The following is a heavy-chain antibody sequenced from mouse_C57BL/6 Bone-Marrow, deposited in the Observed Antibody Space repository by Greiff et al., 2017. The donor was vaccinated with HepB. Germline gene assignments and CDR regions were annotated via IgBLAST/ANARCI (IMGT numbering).Heavy chain of an antibody. Sequence: QVQLKQSGAELVRPGTSVKVSCKASGYVFTNYLIEWVKQRPGQGLEWIGVINPGSGGTNYNEKFKGKATLTADKSSSTAYMQLSSLTSEDSAVYFCARDYYGSSFDYWGQGTTLTVSS. CDR2: INPGSGGT. CDR1: GYVFTNYL. D-gene: IGHD1-1*01. CDR3: ARDYYGSSFDY. J-gene: IGHJ2*01. V-gene: IGHV1-54*01.